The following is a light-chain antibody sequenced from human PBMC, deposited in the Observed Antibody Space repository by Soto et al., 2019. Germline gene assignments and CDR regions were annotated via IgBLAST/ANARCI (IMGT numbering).Light chain of an antibody. J-gene: IGKJ1*01. Sequence: DIQMTQSPSSLSASVGDRVTITCRASQSISGYLNWYQQKPGKAPKVLIYAASSLQSGVPSRFRGSGSGTTFTLTISSLQPEDSVTYYCQQSYSSPMWTFGQGTKVEIK. CDR1: QSISGY. V-gene: IGKV1-39*01. CDR2: AAS. CDR3: QQSYSSPMWT.